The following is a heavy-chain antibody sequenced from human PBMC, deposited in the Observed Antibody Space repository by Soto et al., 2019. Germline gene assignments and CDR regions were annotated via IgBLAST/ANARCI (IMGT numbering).Heavy chain of an antibody. CDR1: GGSISSYY. CDR2: IYYSGST. CDR3: ARHCGWDLWYFDY. J-gene: IGHJ4*02. D-gene: IGHD6-19*01. Sequence: QVQLQESGPGLVKPSETLSLTCTVSGGSISSYYWSWIRQPPGKGLEWIGYIYYSGSTNYNPSLKSRVTISVDTSKNQVSLKLSSVTAADTAVYYCARHCGWDLWYFDYWGQGTLVTVSS. V-gene: IGHV4-59*01.